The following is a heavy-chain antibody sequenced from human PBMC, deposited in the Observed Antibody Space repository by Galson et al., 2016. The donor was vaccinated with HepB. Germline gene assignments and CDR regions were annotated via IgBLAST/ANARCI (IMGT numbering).Heavy chain of an antibody. Sequence: CAASGFTVSSTFMTWVRQAPGKGLEWVSVIYSGDSTNYADSVKGRFTISRDNSKNTLYLQMNSLRVEDTAVYYCARGKAVTGSDPLDPWRQGTLVTVSS. CDR1: GFTVSSTF. D-gene: IGHD6-19*01. CDR2: IYSGDST. V-gene: IGHV3-53*01. J-gene: IGHJ5*02. CDR3: ARGKAVTGSDPLDP.